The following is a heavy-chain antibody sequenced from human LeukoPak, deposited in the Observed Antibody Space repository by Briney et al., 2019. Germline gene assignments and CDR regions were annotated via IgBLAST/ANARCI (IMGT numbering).Heavy chain of an antibody. CDR1: GGSISSYY. D-gene: IGHD3-10*01. CDR3: ARMRGEIFNWGAPYYFDY. CDR2: IYYSGST. V-gene: IGHV4-59*08. Sequence: PSETLSLTCTVSGGSISSYYWSWIRQPPGKGLEWIGYIYYSGSTNYKPSLKSRVTISVDTSKNQFSLKLSSVTAADTAVYYCARMRGEIFNWGAPYYFDYWGQGTLVTVSS. J-gene: IGHJ4*02.